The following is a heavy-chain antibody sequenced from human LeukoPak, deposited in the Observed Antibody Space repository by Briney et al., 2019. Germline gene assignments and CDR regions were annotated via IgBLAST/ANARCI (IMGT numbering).Heavy chain of an antibody. Sequence: PGGSLRLSCAASGFTFSNYAMHWVRQAPGKGLEWVGRIKSKTDGGTTDYAAPVKGRFTISRDDSKNALYLQMNSLKTEDTAVYYCTTVDYYDSSGYYHYWGQGTLVTVSS. J-gene: IGHJ4*02. D-gene: IGHD3-22*01. V-gene: IGHV3-15*07. CDR2: IKSKTDGGTT. CDR1: GFTFSNYA. CDR3: TTVDYYDSSGYYHY.